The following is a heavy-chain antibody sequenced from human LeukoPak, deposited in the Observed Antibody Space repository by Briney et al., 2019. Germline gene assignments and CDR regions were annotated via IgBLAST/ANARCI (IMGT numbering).Heavy chain of an antibody. CDR1: GASIISSSCY. CDR2: IYYTGNI. D-gene: IGHD2-15*01. V-gene: IGHV4-39*01. Sequence: PSETLSLTCAVSGASIISSSCYWGWVRQPPGKGLECIGAIYYTGNIYFNLSLKSRLTISVDTSKNQFSLKLDSVTAADTAVYYCARQPALRVDYYYGMDVWGQGTTVTVSS. CDR3: ARQPALRVDYYYGMDV. J-gene: IGHJ6*02.